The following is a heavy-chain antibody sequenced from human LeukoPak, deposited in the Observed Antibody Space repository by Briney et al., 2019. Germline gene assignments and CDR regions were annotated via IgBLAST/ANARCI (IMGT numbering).Heavy chain of an antibody. Sequence: SETLSLTCTVSGGSISSSDHYWGWIRQPPGKGLEWIGYIYYSGSTNYNPSLKSRVTISVDTSKNQFSLKLSSVTAADTAVYYCARHGATPTPFDYWGQGTLVTVSS. CDR2: IYYSGST. CDR3: ARHGATPTPFDY. CDR1: GGSISSSDHY. D-gene: IGHD2-15*01. J-gene: IGHJ4*02. V-gene: IGHV4-61*05.